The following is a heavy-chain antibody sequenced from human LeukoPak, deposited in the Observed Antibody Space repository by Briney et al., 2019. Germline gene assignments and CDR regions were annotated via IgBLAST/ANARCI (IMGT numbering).Heavy chain of an antibody. CDR2: IYYRGTT. D-gene: IGHD3-10*01. J-gene: IGHJ5*02. Sequence: NPSETLSLTCTVSGGSISGYYWSWIRQSPGKGLEWIGFIYYRGTTNYSPSLKSRVTISLDTSKNQFSLKLSSVTAADTAVYYCARQIDGYWFDLWGQGTLVTVSS. CDR3: ARQIDGYWFDL. V-gene: IGHV4-59*08. CDR1: GGSISGYY.